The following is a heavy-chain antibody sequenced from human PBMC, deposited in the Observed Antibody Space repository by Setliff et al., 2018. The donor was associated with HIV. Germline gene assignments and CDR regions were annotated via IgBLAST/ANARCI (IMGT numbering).Heavy chain of an antibody. J-gene: IGHJ4*02. D-gene: IGHD3-10*01. CDR2: IIPLFETP. CDR1: GGSFSTYA. V-gene: IGHV1-69*06. Sequence: SVKVSCKSSGGSFSTYAINWVRQAPGQGLEWMGNIIPLFETPDAAPRFRGRVTIAADKSTSTAYMELSSLTYDDTAVYYCVRGGVRGTEYVYLDFWGQGTLVTVSS. CDR3: VRGGVRGTEYVYLDF.